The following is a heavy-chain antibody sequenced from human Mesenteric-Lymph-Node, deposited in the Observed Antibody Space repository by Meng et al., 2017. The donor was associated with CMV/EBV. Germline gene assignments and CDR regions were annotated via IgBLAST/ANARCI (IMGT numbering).Heavy chain of an antibody. CDR3: ARGSDIPVNNY. J-gene: IGHJ4*02. Sequence: QVQLQQWGAGLLKPSETLSLTCAVYGGSFSGYYWSWIRQPPGKGLEWIGEINHSGVPNYNPSLKSRVTRSLDRSKNQFSLKLSSVTAEDTAVYYCARGSDIPVNNYWGQGTLVTVSS. V-gene: IGHV4-34*01. CDR1: GGSFSGYY. CDR2: INHSGVP. D-gene: IGHD2-15*01.